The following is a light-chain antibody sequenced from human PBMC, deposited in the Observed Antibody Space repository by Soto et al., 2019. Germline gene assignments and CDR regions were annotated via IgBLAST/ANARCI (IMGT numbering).Light chain of an antibody. V-gene: IGKV1-39*01. CDR1: QSISSY. Sequence: DIQMTQSPSSLSASVGDRVTITCRASQSISSYLNWYQQKPGKAPKLLIYAASSLQSGVPSRFSGSGSGTDFTLTISSLQPEDFATYYCQQSYSTPQLTFGGGTRWISN. CDR2: AAS. J-gene: IGKJ4*01. CDR3: QQSYSTPQLT.